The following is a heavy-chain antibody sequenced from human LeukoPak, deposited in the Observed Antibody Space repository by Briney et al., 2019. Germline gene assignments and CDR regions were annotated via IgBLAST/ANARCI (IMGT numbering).Heavy chain of an antibody. D-gene: IGHD2-15*01. CDR3: ARGHCTSGSCSRWFDP. CDR2: IYTSGST. J-gene: IGHJ5*02. Sequence: SETLSLTCTVSGGSISSGSYYWNWIRQPAGKGLEWIGRIYTSGSTNYNPSLKSRVTISVDTSKNQFSLKLSSVTAADTAVYYCARGHCTSGSCSRWFDPWGQGTLVTVSS. CDR1: GGSISSGSYY. V-gene: IGHV4-61*02.